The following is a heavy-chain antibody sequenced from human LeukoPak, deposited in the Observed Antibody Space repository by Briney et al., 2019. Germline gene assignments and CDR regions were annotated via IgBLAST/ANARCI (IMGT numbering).Heavy chain of an antibody. Sequence: SVKVSCKASGFTFTSSAVQWVRQARGRRLEWIGWIVVGSGNTNYAQKFQERVTITRDMSTSTAYMELSSLRSEDTAVYYCAAFYDKGWFDPWGQGTLVTVSS. D-gene: IGHD3-16*01. J-gene: IGHJ5*02. CDR3: AAFYDKGWFDP. V-gene: IGHV1-58*01. CDR2: IVVGSGNT. CDR1: GFTFTSSA.